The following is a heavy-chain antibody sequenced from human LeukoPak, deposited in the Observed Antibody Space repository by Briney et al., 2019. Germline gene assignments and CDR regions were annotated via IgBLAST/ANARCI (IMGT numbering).Heavy chain of an antibody. CDR1: GVSISSGGHY. J-gene: IGHJ4*02. CDR2: IYYSGST. Sequence: SQTLSLTCTVSGVSISSGGHYWSWIRQPPGKGLEWIGYIYYSGSTNYNPSLKSRVTISVDTSKNQFSLKLSSVTAADTAVYYCARDRGLYSFWGQGTLVTVSS. V-gene: IGHV4-61*08. CDR3: ARDRGLYSF. D-gene: IGHD5-18*01.